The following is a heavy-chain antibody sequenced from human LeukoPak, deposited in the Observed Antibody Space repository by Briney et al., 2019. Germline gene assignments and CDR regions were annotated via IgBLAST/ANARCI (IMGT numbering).Heavy chain of an antibody. V-gene: IGHV1-69*04. D-gene: IGHD3-10*01. CDR3: ARVQTAHYGSGSYDY. CDR1: GGTFSSYA. CDR2: IIPILGIA. Sequence: GASVNVSCKASGGTFSSYAISWVRQAPGQGLEWMGRIIPILGIANYAQKFQGRVTITADKSTSTAYMELSSLRSEDTAVYYCARVQTAHYGSGSYDYWGQGTLVTISS. J-gene: IGHJ4*02.